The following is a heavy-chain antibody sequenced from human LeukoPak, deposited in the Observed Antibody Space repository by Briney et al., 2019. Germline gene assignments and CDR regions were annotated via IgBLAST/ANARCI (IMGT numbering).Heavy chain of an antibody. V-gene: IGHV3-53*01. CDR2: IYTGGTI. CDR1: GFIFSDSS. D-gene: IGHD6-19*01. CDR3: AGGQMFTSGGFDT. J-gene: IGHJ5*02. Sequence: GGSLRLSCTASGFIFSDSSMNWVRQAPGKGLEWLSVIYTGGTIYYAGSVKGRFTISRDNSKNMVYLQMNSLRAEDTALYYCAGGQMFTSGGFDTWGQGALVTVSS.